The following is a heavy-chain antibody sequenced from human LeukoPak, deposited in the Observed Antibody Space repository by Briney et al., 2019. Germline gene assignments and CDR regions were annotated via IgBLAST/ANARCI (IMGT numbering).Heavy chain of an antibody. CDR2: IIPIFGTA. D-gene: IGHD3-9*01. CDR1: GGTFSSYA. Sequence: SVKVSCKASGGTFSSYAISWVRQAPGQGLEWMGGIIPIFGTANYAQKFQGRVTITADKSTSTAYMELSSLRSEDTDVYYCARDSDDISTGYYSGSADYYYYYGMDVWGKGTTVTVSS. V-gene: IGHV1-69*06. CDR3: ARDSDDISTGYYSGSADYYYYYGMDV. J-gene: IGHJ6*04.